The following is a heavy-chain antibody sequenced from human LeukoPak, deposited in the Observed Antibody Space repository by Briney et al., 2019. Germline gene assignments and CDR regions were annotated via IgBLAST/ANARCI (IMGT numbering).Heavy chain of an antibody. CDR3: ARAPRGTVTHDY. D-gene: IGHD4-17*01. J-gene: IGHJ4*02. V-gene: IGHV3-21*01. CDR1: GFTFSSYS. Sequence: GGSLRLSCAASGFTFSSYSTNWVRQAPGKGLEWVSSISSSSSYIYYADSVKGRFTISRDNAKNSLYLQMNSLRAEDTAVYYCARAPRGTVTHDYWGQGTLVTVSS. CDR2: ISSSSSYI.